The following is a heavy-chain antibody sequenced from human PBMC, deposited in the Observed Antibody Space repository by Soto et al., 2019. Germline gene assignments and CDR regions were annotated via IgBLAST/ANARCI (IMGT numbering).Heavy chain of an antibody. CDR2: ISHSGST. J-gene: IGHJ6*02. CDR1: GDSISSYY. Sequence: KSSETLSLTCTVSGDSISSYYWSWIRQPPGKGLEWIGYISHSGSTNYKASLKSRVNISLDTSKNSLALRLDSVTAADTAVYYCARGRKVEQWVSSGRGGGMDVWGQGTTVTVSS. CDR3: ARGRKVEQWVSSGRGGGMDV. D-gene: IGHD6-19*01. V-gene: IGHV4-59*01.